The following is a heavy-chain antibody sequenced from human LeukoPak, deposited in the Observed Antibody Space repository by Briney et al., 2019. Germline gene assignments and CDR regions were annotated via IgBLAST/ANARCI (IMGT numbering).Heavy chain of an antibody. CDR2: IYYSGST. D-gene: IGHD4-23*01. V-gene: IGHV4-59*01. CDR1: GGSFSGYY. Sequence: SETLSLTCAVYGGSFSGYYWSWIRQPPGKGLEWIGYIYYSGSTNYNPSLKSRVTISVDTSKNQFSLKLSSVTAADTAVYYCAREGGNSGLVDYWGQGTLVTVSS. J-gene: IGHJ4*02. CDR3: AREGGNSGLVDY.